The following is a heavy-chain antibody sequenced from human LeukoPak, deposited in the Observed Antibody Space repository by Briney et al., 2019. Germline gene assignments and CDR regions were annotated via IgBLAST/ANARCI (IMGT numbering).Heavy chain of an antibody. CDR1: GYTFTSYG. D-gene: IGHD3-22*01. Sequence: ASVKVSCKASGYTFTSYGISWVRQAPGQGLEWMGWISAYNGNTNYAQKLQGRVTMTTDTSTSTAYMELRSLRSDDTAVYYCARDYYDSSGYLSPLYYYYGMDAWGQGTTVTVSS. CDR2: ISAYNGNT. J-gene: IGHJ6*02. CDR3: ARDYYDSSGYLSPLYYYYGMDA. V-gene: IGHV1-18*01.